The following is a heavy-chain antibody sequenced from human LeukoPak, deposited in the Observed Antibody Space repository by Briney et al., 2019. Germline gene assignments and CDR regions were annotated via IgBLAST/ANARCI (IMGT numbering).Heavy chain of an antibody. CDR1: GFTFSSYG. D-gene: IGHD6-19*01. J-gene: IGHJ1*01. CDR2: IRYDGSNK. Sequence: GGSLRLSCAASGFTFSSYGIHWVRQAPGKGLEWVAFIRYDGSNKYYTDSVKGRFTISRDNSKNTLYLQMNSLRPEDTAVYYCAKVGSGYSSGWFSEYFQHWGQGTLVTVSS. CDR3: AKVGSGYSSGWFSEYFQH. V-gene: IGHV3-30*02.